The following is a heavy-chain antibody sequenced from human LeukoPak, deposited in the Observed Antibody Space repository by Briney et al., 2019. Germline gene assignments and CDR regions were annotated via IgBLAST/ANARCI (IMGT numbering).Heavy chain of an antibody. CDR1: GFTFSSYA. Sequence: GGSLRLSCAASGFTFSSYAMSWVRQAPGKGLEWVSAISGSGGSTYYADSVKGRFTISRDNSKNTLYLQMNSLRAEDTAVYYCAKFGRDSSSWYFGYFQHWGRGTLVTVSS. J-gene: IGHJ1*01. D-gene: IGHD6-13*01. CDR3: AKFGRDSSSWYFGYFQH. CDR2: ISGSGGST. V-gene: IGHV3-23*01.